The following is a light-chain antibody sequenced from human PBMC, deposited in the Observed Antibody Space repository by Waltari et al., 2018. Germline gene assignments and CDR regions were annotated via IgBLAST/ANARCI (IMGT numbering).Light chain of an antibody. CDR3: QYYNNYELT. Sequence: DIQMTQSPSTLSASVGDRVTITCRASQRITNWLAWYQKKPGMAPKRLIYGVPTLESGVPSRFSGSGSGAEFTLTISSLQPDDFATYYCQYYNNYELTFGGGTKVEIK. CDR1: QRITNW. V-gene: IGKV1-5*03. J-gene: IGKJ4*01. CDR2: GVP.